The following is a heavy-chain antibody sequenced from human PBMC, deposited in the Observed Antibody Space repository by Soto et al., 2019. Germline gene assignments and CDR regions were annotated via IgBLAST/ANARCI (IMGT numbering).Heavy chain of an antibody. CDR2: INAGNGNT. J-gene: IGHJ6*02. CDR3: ARGYSSSGLYYYGMDV. CDR1: GYTFTSYA. Sequence: QVQLVQSGAEVKKPGASVKVSCKASGYTFTSYAMHWVRQAPGQRLEWMGWINAGNGNTKYSQKFQGRVTITRDSSASTAYMELSSLRSEDTAVYYCARGYSSSGLYYYGMDVWGQGTTVTVSS. V-gene: IGHV1-3*01. D-gene: IGHD6-13*01.